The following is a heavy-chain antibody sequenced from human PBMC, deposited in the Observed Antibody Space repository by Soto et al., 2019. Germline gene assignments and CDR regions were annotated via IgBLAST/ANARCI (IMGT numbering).Heavy chain of an antibody. CDR1: GFTFSSYG. CDR2: IWYDGSNK. Sequence: QVQLVESGGGVVQPGRSLRLSCAASGFTFSSYGMHWVRQAPGKGLEWVAVIWYDGSNKYYADSVKGRFTISRDNSKNTLYLQMNSLRAEDMAVYYCARGVRIAVAGLDYWGQGTLVTVSS. V-gene: IGHV3-33*01. CDR3: ARGVRIAVAGLDY. J-gene: IGHJ4*02. D-gene: IGHD6-19*01.